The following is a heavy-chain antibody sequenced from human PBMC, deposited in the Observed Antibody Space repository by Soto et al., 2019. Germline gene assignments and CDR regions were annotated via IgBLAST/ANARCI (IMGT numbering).Heavy chain of an antibody. CDR2: IRHDGILI. CDR1: GFTFTHYW. Sequence: WGSLRLSWAASGFTFTHYWISFVRHAPFKCLKRLASIRHDGILIQYFDPFKGRVTIARDNAINSLYLQMNSLRTEDTAMYYCARGEAEVQKTYRFDYWGQGTLGTVSS. J-gene: IGHJ4*02. CDR3: ARGEAEVQKTYRFDY. D-gene: IGHD2-21*01. V-gene: IGHV3-7*03.